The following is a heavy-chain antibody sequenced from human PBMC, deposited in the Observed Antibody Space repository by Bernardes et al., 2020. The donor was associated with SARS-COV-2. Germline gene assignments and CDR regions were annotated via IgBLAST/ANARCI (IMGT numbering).Heavy chain of an antibody. V-gene: IGHV3-74*01. D-gene: IGHD3-10*01. CDR2: INPDGSRI. CDR3: AYYNGKYIDFGY. Sequence: GGSLRLSCAASGFTFSSYWMHWVRQTPGKGLVWVSVINPDGSRITYADSVKGRFTISRDNAKNTLYLKMNSLGAEDTAVYYCAYYNGKYIDFGYWGLGTLVTVSS. CDR1: GFTFSSYW. J-gene: IGHJ4*02.